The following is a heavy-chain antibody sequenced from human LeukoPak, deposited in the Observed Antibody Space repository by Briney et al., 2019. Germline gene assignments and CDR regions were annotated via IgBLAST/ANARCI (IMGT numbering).Heavy chain of an antibody. CDR2: ISYDGSNK. D-gene: IGHD3-10*01. CDR3: AKDRFGAVFGYDY. J-gene: IGHJ4*02. V-gene: IGHV3-30-3*01. Sequence: GGSLRLSCAASGFTFSSYAMHWVRQAPGKGLEWVAVISYDGSNKYYADSVKGRFTISRDNSKNTLWLQMNSLRIEDTAIYLCAKDRFGAVFGYDYWGQGTLVTVSS. CDR1: GFTFSSYA.